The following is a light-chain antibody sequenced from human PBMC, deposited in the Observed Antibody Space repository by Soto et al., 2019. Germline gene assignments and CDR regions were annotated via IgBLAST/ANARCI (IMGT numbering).Light chain of an antibody. CDR1: QSVSNN. J-gene: IGKJ3*01. CDR2: GAS. Sequence: TRSTATKCVVPGERVALGGGASQSVSNNLAWYHQKPGQAPRPLIYGASTRATGVPARFSCSGSGTEFTLTLSSLQSEDSAIYYCQQYSSWPFTFRPGTKVDIK. CDR3: QQYSSWPFT. V-gene: IGKV3-15*01.